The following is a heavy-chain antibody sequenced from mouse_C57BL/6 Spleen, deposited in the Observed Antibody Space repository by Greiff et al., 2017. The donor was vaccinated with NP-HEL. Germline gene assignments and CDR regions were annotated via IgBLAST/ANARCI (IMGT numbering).Heavy chain of an antibody. V-gene: IGHV1-50*01. CDR1: GYTFTSYW. D-gene: IGHD1-1*01. CDR2: IDPSDSYT. J-gene: IGHJ3*01. Sequence: VQLQQSGAELVKPGASVKLSCKASGYTFTSYWMQWVKQRPGQGLEWIGEIDPSDSYTNYNQKFKGKATLTVDTSSSTAYMQLSSLTSEDSAVYYCARSYYGSSSSWFAYWGQRTLVTVSA. CDR3: ARSYYGSSSSWFAY.